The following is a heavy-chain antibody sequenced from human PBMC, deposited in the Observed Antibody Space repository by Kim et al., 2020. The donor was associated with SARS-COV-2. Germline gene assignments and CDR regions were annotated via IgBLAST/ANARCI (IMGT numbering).Heavy chain of an antibody. CDR1: GFSSSNYY. V-gene: IGHV3-74*01. D-gene: IGHD2-15*01. CDR2: ISNDGGVT. Sequence: GGSLRLSCAASGFSSSNYYVNGVRQPPGKGLEWVSRISNDGGVTHYADSVRGRFTMSRDSAENTVYLQMNSLSAEDTAVYFCARGIFRDGFDVWGRGTTVTVS. J-gene: IGHJ6*02. CDR3: ARGIFRDGFDV.